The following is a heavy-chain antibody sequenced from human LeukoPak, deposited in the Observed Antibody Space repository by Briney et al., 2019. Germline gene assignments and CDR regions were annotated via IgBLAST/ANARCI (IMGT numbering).Heavy chain of an antibody. CDR1: GFTFSSYA. V-gene: IGHV3-23*01. D-gene: IGHD6-6*01. J-gene: IGHJ4*02. CDR2: ISGSGGST. Sequence: PGGSLRLSCAASGFTFSSYAMSWVRQAPGKGLEWVPAISGSGGSTYYADSVKGRFTISRDNSKNTLYLQMNSLRAEDTAVYYCAKFHAASIAARPIDYWGQGTLVTVSS. CDR3: AKFHAASIAARPIDY.